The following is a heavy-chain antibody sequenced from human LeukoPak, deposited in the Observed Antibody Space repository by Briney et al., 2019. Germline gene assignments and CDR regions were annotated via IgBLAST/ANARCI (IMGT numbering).Heavy chain of an antibody. V-gene: IGHV3-33*01. Sequence: GGSLRLSCAASGFTFSSYGMHWVRQAPGKGLEGVAVIWYDGSNKYYADSVKGRFTISRDNSKNTLYLQMNSLRAEDTAVYYCAREGFDWLSHAIDYWGQGTLVTVSS. CDR1: GFTFSSYG. J-gene: IGHJ4*02. D-gene: IGHD3-9*01. CDR3: AREGFDWLSHAIDY. CDR2: IWYDGSNK.